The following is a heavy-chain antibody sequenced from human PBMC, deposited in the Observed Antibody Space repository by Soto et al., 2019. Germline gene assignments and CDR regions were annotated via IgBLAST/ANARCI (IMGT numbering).Heavy chain of an antibody. CDR3: AKDGYYGSGSYLSWFDP. V-gene: IGHV4-59*01. J-gene: IGHJ5*02. CDR1: GGSISSYY. Sequence: SETLSLTCTVSGGSISSYYGSWIRQPPGKGLEWIGYIYYSGSTNYNPSLKSRVTISADTSKNQFSLKLTSVTAADTAVYYCAKDGYYGSGSYLSWFDPWGQGTLVTVSS. D-gene: IGHD3-10*01. CDR2: IYYSGST.